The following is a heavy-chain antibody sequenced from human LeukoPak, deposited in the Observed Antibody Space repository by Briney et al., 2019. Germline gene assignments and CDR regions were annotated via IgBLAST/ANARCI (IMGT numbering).Heavy chain of an antibody. Sequence: GGSLRLSCAASGFTFSSYSMNWVRQAPGKGLEWVSSISSGSRYIYYADSVKGRFTISRDNAKNSLYLQMNSLRAEDTAVYYCARVKTAMVTLGAFDIWGQGTMVTVSS. J-gene: IGHJ3*02. CDR1: GFTFSSYS. V-gene: IGHV3-21*01. CDR2: ISSGSRYI. D-gene: IGHD5-18*01. CDR3: ARVKTAMVTLGAFDI.